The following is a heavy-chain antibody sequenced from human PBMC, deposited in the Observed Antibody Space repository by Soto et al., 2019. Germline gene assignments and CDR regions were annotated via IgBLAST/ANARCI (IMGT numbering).Heavy chain of an antibody. J-gene: IGHJ3*02. CDR3: ASFSGWYGSAFDI. CDR2: MNPNSGNT. D-gene: IGHD6-19*01. V-gene: IGHV1-8*01. Sequence: ASVKVSCKASGYTFTGYDINWVRQATGQGLEWMGWMNPNSGNTGYAQKFQGRVTMTRNTSISTAYMELSSLRSEDTAVYYCASFSGWYGSAFDIWGQGTMVTVSS. CDR1: GYTFTGYD.